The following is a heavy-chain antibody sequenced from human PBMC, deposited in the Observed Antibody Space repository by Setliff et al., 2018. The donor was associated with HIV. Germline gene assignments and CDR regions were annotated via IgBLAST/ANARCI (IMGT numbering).Heavy chain of an antibody. J-gene: IGHJ4*02. Sequence: GGSLRLSCAASGFTFSNYEMNWVRQAPGKGLEWVSYISSSGSAIYYADSVKGRFTISRDNAKNSLYLQMNSLRAEDTAVYYCARGIYTGYDHFDYWGQGTLVTVSS. V-gene: IGHV3-48*03. CDR2: ISSSGSAI. CDR3: ARGIYTGYDHFDY. D-gene: IGHD5-12*01. CDR1: GFTFSNYE.